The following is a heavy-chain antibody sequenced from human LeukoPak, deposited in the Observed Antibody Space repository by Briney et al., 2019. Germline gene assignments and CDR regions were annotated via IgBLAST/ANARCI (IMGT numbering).Heavy chain of an antibody. CDR2: IYHSGST. D-gene: IGHD1-14*01. Sequence: PSETLSLTCTVSGYSISSGYYWGWIRQPPGKGLEWVGSIYHSGSTNYNPSLKSRVTISVDTSKNQFSLKLSSVTAADTAVYYCARGRNNYMDVWGKGTTVTVSS. J-gene: IGHJ6*03. CDR1: GYSISSGYY. V-gene: IGHV4-38-2*02. CDR3: ARGRNNYMDV.